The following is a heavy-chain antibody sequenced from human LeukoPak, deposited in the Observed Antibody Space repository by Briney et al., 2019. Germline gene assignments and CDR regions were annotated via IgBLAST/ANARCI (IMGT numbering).Heavy chain of an antibody. CDR2: ISAYNGNT. CDR1: GYTFTRYG. Sequence: ASVTVSSKASGYTFTRYGISWVRQAPGQEREWMGWISAYNGNTNCAQKLQGRVTMTTDTSTSTAYMELRSLRSDDTAVYYCARGGTTGTTYYYYGMDVWGQGTTVTVSS. J-gene: IGHJ6*02. V-gene: IGHV1-18*01. D-gene: IGHD1-7*01. CDR3: ARGGTTGTTYYYYGMDV.